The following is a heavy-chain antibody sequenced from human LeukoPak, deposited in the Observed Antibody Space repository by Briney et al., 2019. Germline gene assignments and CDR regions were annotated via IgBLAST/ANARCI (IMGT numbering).Heavy chain of an antibody. D-gene: IGHD3-16*02. V-gene: IGHV1-69*13. J-gene: IGHJ3*02. CDR2: IIPIFGTA. Sequence: GASVKVSCKASGGTFSSYAISWVRQAPGQGLEWMGGIIPIFGTANYARKFQGRVTITADESTSTAYMELSSLRSEDTAVYYCARDKALDDAFDIWGQGTMVTVSS. CDR3: ARDKALDDAFDI. CDR1: GGTFSSYA.